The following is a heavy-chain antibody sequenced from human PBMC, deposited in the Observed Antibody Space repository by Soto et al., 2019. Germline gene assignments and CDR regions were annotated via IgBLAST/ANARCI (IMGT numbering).Heavy chain of an antibody. Sequence: ESGGGVVQPGRSLRLSCAASGFTFSSYGMHWVRQAPGKGLEWVAVISYDGSNNYYGDSVKGRFTISRDDSKKTLYLQMNSLRPEDTAVYHCARDGQWELLSWYFDYWGQGTLVTVSS. CDR1: GFTFSSYG. V-gene: IGHV3-30*03. CDR2: ISYDGSNN. J-gene: IGHJ4*02. D-gene: IGHD1-26*01. CDR3: ARDGQWELLSWYFDY.